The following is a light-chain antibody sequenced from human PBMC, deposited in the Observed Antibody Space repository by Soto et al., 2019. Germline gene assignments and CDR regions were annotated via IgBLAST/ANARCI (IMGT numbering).Light chain of an antibody. CDR3: QQYNDWSS. CDR2: RTS. CDR1: QSVTIN. V-gene: IGKV3-15*01. Sequence: EIVLTQSPATLSVSPGERATLSCRASQSVTINLAWYQQKPGQAPRLLIYRTSTRATGIPARFSGSGSGTDFTLTISSLQSEDFAVYYCQQYNDWSSFGGGTKVDI. J-gene: IGKJ4*01.